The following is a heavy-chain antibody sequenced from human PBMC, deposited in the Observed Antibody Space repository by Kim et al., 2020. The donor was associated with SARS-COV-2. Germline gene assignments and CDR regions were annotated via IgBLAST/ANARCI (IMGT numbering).Heavy chain of an antibody. V-gene: IGHV3-7*04. D-gene: IGHD4-17*01. Sequence: KGRFTIARDNAKNSLYLRMNSLRAEDTAVYYCARSYGGNSMGGYYYGMDVWGQGTTVTVSS. CDR3: ARSYGGNSMGGYYYGMDV. J-gene: IGHJ6*02.